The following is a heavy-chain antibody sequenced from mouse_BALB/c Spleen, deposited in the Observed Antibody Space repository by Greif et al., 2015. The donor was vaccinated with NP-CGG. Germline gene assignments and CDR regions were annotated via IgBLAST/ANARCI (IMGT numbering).Heavy chain of an antibody. D-gene: IGHD1-1*01. V-gene: IGHV1-54*01. CDR3: AREGFKYYGSSVFDY. Sequence: QVQLQQSGAELVRPGTSVKVSCKASGYAFTNYLIEWVKQRPGQGLEWIGVINPGSGGTNYNEKFKGKATLTADKSSSTAYMQLSSLTSDDSAVYFCAREGFKYYGSSVFDYWGQGTTLTVSS. CDR2: INPGSGGT. CDR1: GYAFTNYL. J-gene: IGHJ2*01.